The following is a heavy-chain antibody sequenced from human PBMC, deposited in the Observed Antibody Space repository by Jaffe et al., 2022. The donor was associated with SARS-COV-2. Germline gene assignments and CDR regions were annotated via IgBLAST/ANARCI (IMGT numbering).Heavy chain of an antibody. Sequence: EVQLVESGGGLVQPGGSLRLSCAASGFTFSSYAMSWVRQAPGKGLEWVSAISGSGGSTYYADSVKGRFTISRDNSKNTLYLQMNSLRAEDTAVYYCAKAPRCSGGSCYSYYFDYWGQGTLVTVSS. J-gene: IGHJ4*02. CDR3: AKAPRCSGGSCYSYYFDY. V-gene: IGHV3-23*04. CDR2: ISGSGGST. CDR1: GFTFSSYA. D-gene: IGHD2-15*01.